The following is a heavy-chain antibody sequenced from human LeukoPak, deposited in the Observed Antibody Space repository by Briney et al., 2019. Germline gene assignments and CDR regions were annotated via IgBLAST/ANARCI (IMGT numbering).Heavy chain of an antibody. D-gene: IGHD3-16*01. CDR3: AREVRGDYFDF. CDR1: GFTFSSYS. Sequence: GGSLRLSCVASGFTFSSYSMNWVRQAPGKGLEWVSVIHAGGTTFYADSVKGRFTISRDNSKNTLYLQMNSLRADDTAVYYCAREVRGDYFDFWGQGTLVTVSS. V-gene: IGHV3-53*01. J-gene: IGHJ4*02. CDR2: IHAGGTT.